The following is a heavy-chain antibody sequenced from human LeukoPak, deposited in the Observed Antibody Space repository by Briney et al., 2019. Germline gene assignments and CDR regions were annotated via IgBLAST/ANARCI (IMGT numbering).Heavy chain of an antibody. CDR3: ARGLAVVPAGVPDY. D-gene: IGHD2-2*01. J-gene: IGHJ4*02. CDR1: GFTFGTYW. Sequence: GGSLRLSCAASGFTFGTYWMYWVRQTPGKGLVWVARVNTDGSGTTYADSVKGRFTISRDNAKNTLYLQMNSLRDEDTAVYFCARGLAVVPAGVPDYWGQGTLDTVSS. CDR2: VNTDGSGT. V-gene: IGHV3-74*01.